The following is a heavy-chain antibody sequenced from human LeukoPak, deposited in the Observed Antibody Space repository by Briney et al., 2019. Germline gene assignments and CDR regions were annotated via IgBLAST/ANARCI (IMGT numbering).Heavy chain of an antibody. J-gene: IGHJ3*02. Sequence: PGGSLRLSCAASGFTFSSHGMNWVRQAPGKGLEWVSGISGSGGRTYYADSVKGRFTISRDNSNHMLYLQMNSLIAEDTAIYYCAKECGVDAFDIWGQGTMVTVSS. D-gene: IGHD2-8*01. CDR2: ISGSGGRT. CDR3: AKECGVDAFDI. V-gene: IGHV3-23*01. CDR1: GFTFSSHG.